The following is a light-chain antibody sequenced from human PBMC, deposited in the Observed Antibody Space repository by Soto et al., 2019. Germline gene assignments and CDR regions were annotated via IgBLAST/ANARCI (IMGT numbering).Light chain of an antibody. Sequence: ESVLTQSPATLSLSPGERATLSCRASPSVSNSLAWYQHKPGQAPRLLIYDASNRATGVPTRFSGSGSGTDFSLTISRLEPEDFAVHYCQQYGNSPYTFGQGTKVDIK. CDR1: PSVSNS. V-gene: IGKV3-11*01. CDR2: DAS. J-gene: IGKJ2*01. CDR3: QQYGNSPYT.